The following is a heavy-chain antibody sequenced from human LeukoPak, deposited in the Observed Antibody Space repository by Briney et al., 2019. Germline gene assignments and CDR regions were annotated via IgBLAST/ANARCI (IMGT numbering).Heavy chain of an antibody. CDR1: GYTFTSYY. CDR2: INPSGGST. D-gene: IGHD6-19*01. CDR3: ARAGLAVADY. Sequence: GASVKVSCKASGYTFTSYYMHWVRRAPGQGLEWMGIINPSGGSTSYAQKFQGRVTMTRDMSTSTVYMELSSLRSEDTAVYYCARAGLAVADYWGQGTLVTASS. J-gene: IGHJ4*02. V-gene: IGHV1-46*01.